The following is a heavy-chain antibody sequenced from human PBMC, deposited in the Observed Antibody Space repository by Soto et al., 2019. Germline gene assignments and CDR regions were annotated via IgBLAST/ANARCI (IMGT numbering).Heavy chain of an antibody. CDR2: ISGGGDTT. CDR1: GFTFNNYA. CDR3: AKGRGGSGSLTPRVDF. D-gene: IGHD3-10*01. J-gene: IGHJ4*02. V-gene: IGHV3-23*01. Sequence: EVQLLESGGGLVQPGGSLRLSCAASGFTFNNYAMSWVRQAPGKGLEWVSAISGGGDTTSYADSVKGRFTVSRDGSKNTLYLQMNSLRAEDTAVYYCAKGRGGSGSLTPRVDFWVQGTLVTVSS.